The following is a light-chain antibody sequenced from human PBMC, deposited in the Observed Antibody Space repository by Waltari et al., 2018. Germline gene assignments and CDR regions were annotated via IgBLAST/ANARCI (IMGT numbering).Light chain of an antibody. CDR3: QHRNTGLT. J-gene: IGKJ4*01. Sequence: EIVLTQSPVTLSLSPGDTATLSCRASQSIGSYLAWYQRKPGQATRLLIFDASNSAAGIPPRFSGGGAGTDFTLTISGLEPEDFAVYYCQHRNTGLTFGGGTKVEIE. CDR2: DAS. CDR1: QSIGSY. V-gene: IGKV3-11*01.